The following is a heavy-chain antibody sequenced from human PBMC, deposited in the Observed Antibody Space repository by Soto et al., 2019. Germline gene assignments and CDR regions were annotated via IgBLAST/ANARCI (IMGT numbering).Heavy chain of an antibody. J-gene: IGHJ4*02. CDR3: ARDNITGLFDY. V-gene: IGHV4-34*01. Sequence: QVQLQQWGAGLLKPSETLSLTCAVYGGSFSGYYWTWIRQPPGTGLEWIGEINLSGSTNYNPSLKRRVTISVDTSKNQFSLKLSSVTAADTAVYYCARDNITGLFDYWGQGTLVTVSS. CDR1: GGSFSGYY. D-gene: IGHD2-8*02. CDR2: INLSGST.